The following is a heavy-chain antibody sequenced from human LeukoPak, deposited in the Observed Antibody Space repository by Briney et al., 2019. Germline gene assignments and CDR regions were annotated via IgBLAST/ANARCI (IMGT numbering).Heavy chain of an antibody. CDR3: ARSGDSSGYYRLYYLDY. CDR1: GYTFAGFY. V-gene: IGHV1-2*02. J-gene: IGHJ4*02. CDR2: ISPYSGAT. Sequence: EASLKVSCKASGYTFAGFYLHWVRQAPGQGPEWMGWISPYSGATNSAQKFQGRVTMTRDTSVTTAYMELSSLRSDDTAVYYCARSGDSSGYYRLYYLDYWGQGTLVTVSS. D-gene: IGHD3-22*01.